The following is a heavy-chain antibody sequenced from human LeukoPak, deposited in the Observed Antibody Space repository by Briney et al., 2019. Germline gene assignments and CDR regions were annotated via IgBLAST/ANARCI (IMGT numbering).Heavy chain of an antibody. D-gene: IGHD1-26*01. CDR3: AIGSSEDYFDY. CDR1: GGTFSSYA. J-gene: IGHJ4*02. CDR2: IIPIFGTA. V-gene: IGHV1-69*05. Sequence: GASVKVSCKASGGTFSSYAISWVRQAPGQGLEWMGGIIPIFGTANYAQKFQGRVTITTDESTGTAYMELSSLRSEDTAVYYCAIGSSEDYFDYWGQGTLVTVSS.